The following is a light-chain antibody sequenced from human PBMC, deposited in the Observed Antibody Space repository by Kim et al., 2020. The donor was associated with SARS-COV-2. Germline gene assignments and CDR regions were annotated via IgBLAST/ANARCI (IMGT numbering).Light chain of an antibody. V-gene: IGKV3-15*01. CDR3: QQYNNWPPWT. J-gene: IGKJ1*01. CDR2: GAS. Sequence: SPGTRATLSCRASQSVSSNLAWYQQKPGQAPRLLTHGASTRATGIPARFSGSGSGTEFTLTISSLQSEDFAVYYCQQYNNWPPWTFGQGTKVDIK. CDR1: QSVSSN.